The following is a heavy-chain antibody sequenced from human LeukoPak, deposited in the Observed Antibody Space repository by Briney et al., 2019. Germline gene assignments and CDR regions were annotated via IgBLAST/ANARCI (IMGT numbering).Heavy chain of an antibody. Sequence: PSETLSLTCTVSGGSISTYSWNSIRQPPGKGLEWIGYVYDSGTTDYNPSLKSRLTISVDTSKNQFSLWLSSVTAADTAVYYCARYKLITVDAFDVWGQGTMVTVSS. D-gene: IGHD2-8*01. CDR3: ARYKLITVDAFDV. J-gene: IGHJ3*01. V-gene: IGHV4-59*01. CDR2: VYDSGTT. CDR1: GGSISTYS.